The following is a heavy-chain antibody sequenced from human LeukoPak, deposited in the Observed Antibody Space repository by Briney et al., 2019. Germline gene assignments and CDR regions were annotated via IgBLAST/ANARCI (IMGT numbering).Heavy chain of an antibody. CDR3: ARESHYYYDSSGYIGGFDP. V-gene: IGHV1-46*01. CDR2: INPSGGST. CDR1: GYTFTSYY. J-gene: IGHJ5*02. D-gene: IGHD3-22*01. Sequence: ASVKVSCTASGYTFTSYYMHWVRQAPGQGLEWMGIINPSGGSTSYAQKLQGRVTMTRDTSTSTVYMELSSLRSEDTAVYYCARESHYYYDSSGYIGGFDPWGQGTLVTVSS.